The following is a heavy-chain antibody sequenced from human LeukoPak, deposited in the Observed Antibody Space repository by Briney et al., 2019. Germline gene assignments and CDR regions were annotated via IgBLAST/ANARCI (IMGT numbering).Heavy chain of an antibody. CDR2: VSSSSSYI. Sequence: GGSLRLSCAASGFTFSSYSMNWVRQAPGKGLEWVSSVSSSSSYIYYADSVKGRFTISRDNAKNSLYLQMNSLRAEDTAVYYCARGLETYYDILTGSTESDAFDIWGQGTMVTVSS. V-gene: IGHV3-21*01. CDR1: GFTFSSYS. CDR3: ARGLETYYDILTGSTESDAFDI. D-gene: IGHD3-9*01. J-gene: IGHJ3*02.